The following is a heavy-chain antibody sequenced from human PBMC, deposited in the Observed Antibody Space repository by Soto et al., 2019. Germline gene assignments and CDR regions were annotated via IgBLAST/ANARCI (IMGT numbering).Heavy chain of an antibody. CDR1: GYSFTSYD. CDR3: ARGRGWRDY. CDR2: MDPKTGNT. Sequence: QVQLVQSGAEVKKPGASVKVSCRASGYSFTSYDINWVRQATGQGLEWMRWMDPKTGNTDYGQKFQGRVTMTRNTSISTAYMELSSLTSEDTAVYYCARGRGWRDYWGQGTLVTVSS. V-gene: IGHV1-8*01. D-gene: IGHD6-19*01. J-gene: IGHJ4*02.